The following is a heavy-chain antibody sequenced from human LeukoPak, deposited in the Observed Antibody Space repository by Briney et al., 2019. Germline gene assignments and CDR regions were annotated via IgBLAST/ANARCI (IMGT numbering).Heavy chain of an antibody. J-gene: IGHJ4*02. V-gene: IGHV4-59*12. D-gene: IGHD6-13*01. CDR2: IYYSGST. Sequence: SETLSLTCTVSGGSISSYYWSWIRQPPGRGLEWIGYIYYSGSTDYNPSFQSRVSISVDTSKNQFSLKLSSVTAADTAVYYCARRTAAAGTLEYWGQGTLVTVSS. CDR1: GGSISSYY. CDR3: ARRTAAAGTLEY.